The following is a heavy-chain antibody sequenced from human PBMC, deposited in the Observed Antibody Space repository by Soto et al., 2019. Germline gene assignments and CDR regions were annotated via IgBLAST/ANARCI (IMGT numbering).Heavy chain of an antibody. D-gene: IGHD6-6*01. CDR2: IYYTGST. CDR1: GGSVNSDNFY. J-gene: IGHJ4*02. CDR3: AREFSNSPEAFDS. Sequence: PSETLSLTCTVSGGSVNSDNFYWSWIRQPPGRGLEWIGYIYYTGSTNYNPSLKSRVTISIDTSRNQFSLKLSPVTAADTAVYYCAREFSNSPEAFDSWGQGRLVTVSS. V-gene: IGHV4-61*01.